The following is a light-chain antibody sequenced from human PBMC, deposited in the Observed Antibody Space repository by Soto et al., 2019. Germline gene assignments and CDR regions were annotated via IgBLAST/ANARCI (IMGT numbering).Light chain of an antibody. CDR2: AAS. CDR1: QSVRISY. CDR3: QQYGSSPLT. Sequence: EIVLTQSPGTLSLSPGDRATLSCRASQSVRISYVGWYQQTPGQAPRLLIYAASGRATGIPDRFRGSGSGTDVNLTIRRLLPADVAVYYCQQYGSSPLTFGGGTKVEIK. V-gene: IGKV3-20*01. J-gene: IGKJ4*01.